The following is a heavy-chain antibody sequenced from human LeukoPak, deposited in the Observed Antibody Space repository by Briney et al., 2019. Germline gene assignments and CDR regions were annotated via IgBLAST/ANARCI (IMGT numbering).Heavy chain of an antibody. CDR1: GYTFTSYD. J-gene: IGHJ4*02. V-gene: IGHV1-8*01. CDR2: MNPNSGNT. Sequence: ASVTVSFKASGYTFTSYDINLVRQATGQGLEWMGWMNPNSGNTGYAQKFQGRVTMTRNTSISTAYMELSRLRSDDTAVYYCARGRDYYDSSGYFDYWGQGSLVTVSS. CDR3: ARGRDYYDSSGYFDY. D-gene: IGHD3-22*01.